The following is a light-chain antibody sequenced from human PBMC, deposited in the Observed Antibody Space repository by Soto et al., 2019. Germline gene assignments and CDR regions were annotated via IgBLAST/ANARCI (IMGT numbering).Light chain of an antibody. CDR3: QQYNKWSPIT. V-gene: IGKV3-15*01. CDR1: QSVSTN. J-gene: IGKJ5*01. Sequence: EIVMTQSPASLSVSPGERATLSCRASQSVSTNLAWYQQKPGQAPRLLIYAVSTRATGVSARFSGSGSGTEFTLTISSLQSEDFAVYYCQQYNKWSPITFGQGTRLEIK. CDR2: AVS.